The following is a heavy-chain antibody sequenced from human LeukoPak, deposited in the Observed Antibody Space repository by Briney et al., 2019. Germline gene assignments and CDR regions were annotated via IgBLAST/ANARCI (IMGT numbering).Heavy chain of an antibody. CDR1: GGSFSGYY. CDR3: ARELPYSTSFDY. CDR2: INHSGST. D-gene: IGHD2-2*01. V-gene: IGHV4-34*01. J-gene: IGHJ4*02. Sequence: SETLSLTCAVYGGSFSGYYWSWIRQPPGKGLEWIGEINHSGSTNYNPSLKSRVTISVDTSKNQFSLKLSSVTAADTAVYYCARELPYSTSFDYWGQGTLVTVSS.